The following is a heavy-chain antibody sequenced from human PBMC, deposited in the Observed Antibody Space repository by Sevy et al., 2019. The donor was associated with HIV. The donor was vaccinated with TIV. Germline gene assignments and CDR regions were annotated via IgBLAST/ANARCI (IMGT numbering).Heavy chain of an antibody. CDR3: ARAYYYDSSAYRFDD. CDR1: GYTFNAYF. D-gene: IGHD3-22*01. J-gene: IGHJ4*02. V-gene: IGHV1-2*06. Sequence: ASVKVSCKASGYTFNAYFMHWVRQAPGQGLEWMGRINPNSGDTTYAQKFQCRVTMSRDTSISTAYMELHRLTSDDTAVYYCARAYYYDSSAYRFDDWGQGTLVTVSS. CDR2: INPNSGDT.